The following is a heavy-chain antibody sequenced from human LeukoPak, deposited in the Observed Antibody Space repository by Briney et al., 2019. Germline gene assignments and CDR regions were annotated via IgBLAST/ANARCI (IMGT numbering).Heavy chain of an antibody. V-gene: IGHV4-34*01. CDR1: GGSFSGYY. Sequence: SETLSLTCAVYGGSFSGYYWSWIRQPPGKGLEWIGEINHSGSTNYNPSLKSRGTISVDTSKNQFSLKLSSVTAADTAVYYCARGNTMIVVVTRGYYFDYWGQGTLVTVSS. CDR2: INHSGST. J-gene: IGHJ4*02. D-gene: IGHD3-22*01. CDR3: ARGNTMIVVVTRGYYFDY.